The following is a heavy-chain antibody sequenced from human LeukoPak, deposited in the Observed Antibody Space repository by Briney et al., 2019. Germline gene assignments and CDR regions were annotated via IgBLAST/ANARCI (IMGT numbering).Heavy chain of an antibody. J-gene: IGHJ6*03. D-gene: IGHD6-19*01. Sequence: ASVTVSCKPSGYTFTGYFLHWVRQAPGHGLEWMGCINHNSGGTKIAQKFQGRVTMTRDTSISTAYMELSMLRSDDTAVYYCARIGWPYYYYYYMDVWGKGTTVTVSS. V-gene: IGHV1-2*02. CDR2: INHNSGGT. CDR3: ARIGWPYYYYYYMDV. CDR1: GYTFTGYF.